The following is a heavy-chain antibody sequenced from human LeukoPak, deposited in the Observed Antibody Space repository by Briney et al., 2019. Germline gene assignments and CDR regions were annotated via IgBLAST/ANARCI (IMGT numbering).Heavy chain of an antibody. Sequence: SETLSLTCAVSGGTFGGYYWSWIRQPPGKGLAWIGEIDHTGSTNYIPSLESRVTLSVDTSKNQVSLNLNSLTAADTAVYYCARGLRFHVVSGNWFALGGQGTRATVSS. V-gene: IGHV4-34*01. D-gene: IGHD3-10*01. J-gene: IGHJ5*02. CDR2: IDHTGST. CDR3: ARGLRFHVVSGNWFAL. CDR1: GGTFGGYY.